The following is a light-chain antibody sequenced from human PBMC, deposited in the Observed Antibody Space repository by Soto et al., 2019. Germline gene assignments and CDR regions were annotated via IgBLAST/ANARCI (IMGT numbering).Light chain of an antibody. V-gene: IGKV1-5*01. Sequence: DIQMTQSPSTLSASVGDRVTITCRASQSISSWLAWYQQKPGTAPKLLIYDASSLDRGVPSRFSGSGSGTEFTLTISTLQPDDFGTYYCQQYNSFSPTFGQGTKLEIK. J-gene: IGKJ2*01. CDR3: QQYNSFSPT. CDR1: QSISSW. CDR2: DAS.